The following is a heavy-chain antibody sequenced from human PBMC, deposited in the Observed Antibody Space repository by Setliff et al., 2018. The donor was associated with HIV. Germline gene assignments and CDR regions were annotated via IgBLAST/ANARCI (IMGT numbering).Heavy chain of an antibody. CDR2: IYPGDSDT. CDR3: SRRKWLQLGADFPAAFDI. V-gene: IGHV5-51*01. D-gene: IGHD5-12*01. Sequence: GESLKISCKGSGYSFTSYWIGWVRQMPGKGLEWMGIIYPGDSDTRYSPSFQVQVTISADKSIITAYLQWSSLKASDTALYYCSRRKWLQLGADFPAAFDIWGQGTMVTVSS. J-gene: IGHJ3*02. CDR1: GYSFTSYW.